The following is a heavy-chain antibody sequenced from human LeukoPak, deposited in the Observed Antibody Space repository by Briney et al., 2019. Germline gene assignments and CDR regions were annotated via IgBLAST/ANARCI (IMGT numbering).Heavy chain of an antibody. Sequence: ASVKVSCKFSGYTFTAYFMHWVRQAPGQGLEWMGWINPNTGGTNYAQKFQGRVAMTRDTSITTVYMDLSRLTSDDAAVYYCARGRDSSGSSYSIFDLWGQGTLVAVSS. J-gene: IGHJ4*02. CDR2: INPNTGGT. V-gene: IGHV1-2*02. D-gene: IGHD3-22*01. CDR3: ARGRDSSGSSYSIFDL. CDR1: GYTFTAYF.